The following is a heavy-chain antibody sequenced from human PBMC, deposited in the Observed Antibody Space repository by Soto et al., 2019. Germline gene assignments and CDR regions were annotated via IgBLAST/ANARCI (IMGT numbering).Heavy chain of an antibody. CDR2: VYYRGRS. J-gene: IGHJ4*02. CDR1: GGSVINSNYY. CDR3: VSQRTSVLTQAYFDY. Sequence: SEPLSFTCTVSGGSVINSNYYWVWILQSPGKGLEWIGSVYYRGRSYSKSSVKSRVTISVDTSKNQFSLNLNSVTASDTAVYFCVSQRTSVLTQAYFDYWGPGALVTVSS. V-gene: IGHV4-39*01. D-gene: IGHD2-8*01.